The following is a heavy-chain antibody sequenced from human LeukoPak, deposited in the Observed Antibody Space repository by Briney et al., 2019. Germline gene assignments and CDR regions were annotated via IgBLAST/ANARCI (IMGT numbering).Heavy chain of an antibody. CDR1: GFTFSSYW. J-gene: IGHJ4*02. CDR2: IKQDGSKK. CDR3: ARFISLGG. Sequence: QPGGSLRLSCAASGFTFSSYWMSWVRQAPGKGLEWVANIKQDGSKKNYVDSVKGLFTISRGNAKNSLYLQMNSLRVEDTAVYYCARFISLGGWGQGAPVTVSS. D-gene: IGHD3-10*01. V-gene: IGHV3-7*01.